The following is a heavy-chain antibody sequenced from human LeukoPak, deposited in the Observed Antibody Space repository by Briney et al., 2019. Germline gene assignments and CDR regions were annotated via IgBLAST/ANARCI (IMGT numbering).Heavy chain of an antibody. D-gene: IGHD3-10*01. CDR3: ARDYYGY. CDR1: GGSFSDYY. V-gene: IGHV4-34*01. Sequence: SETLSLTCAVYGGSFSDYYWSWIRQPPGKGLEWIGEVNHNGSTNYNPPLKSRVTISIDTSKNQFSLKLNSVTAADTAVYYCARDYYGYWSQGTLVTVSS. CDR2: VNHNGST. J-gene: IGHJ4*02.